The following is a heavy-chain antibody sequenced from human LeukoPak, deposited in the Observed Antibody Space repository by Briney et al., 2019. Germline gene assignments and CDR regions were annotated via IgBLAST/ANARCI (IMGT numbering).Heavy chain of an antibody. D-gene: IGHD1-26*01. CDR3: ARLSGSYQYYFDY. V-gene: IGHV3-21*01. J-gene: IGHJ4*02. Sequence: PGGSLRLSCAASGFTFSSYSMNWVRQAPGKGLDWVSSISSSSSYIYYADSVKGRFTISRDNAKNSLYLQMNSLRAEDTAVYYCARLSGSYQYYFDYWAQGTLVTVSS. CDR2: ISSSSSYI. CDR1: GFTFSSYS.